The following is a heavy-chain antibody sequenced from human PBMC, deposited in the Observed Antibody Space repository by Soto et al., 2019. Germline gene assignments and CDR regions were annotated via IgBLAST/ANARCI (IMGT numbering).Heavy chain of an antibody. CDR2: IYHSGST. J-gene: IGHJ4*02. Sequence: SETLSLTCAVSSGSISSSNWWSWVRQPPGKGLEWIGEIYHSGSTNYNPSLKSRVTISVDKSKNQFSLKLSSVTAADAAVYYCARESYEPSVLDYWGQGTLVTVSS. V-gene: IGHV4-4*02. CDR1: SGSISSSNW. CDR3: ARESYEPSVLDY. D-gene: IGHD3-10*01.